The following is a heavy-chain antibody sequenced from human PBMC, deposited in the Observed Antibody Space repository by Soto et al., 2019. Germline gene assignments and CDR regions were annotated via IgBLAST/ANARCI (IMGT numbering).Heavy chain of an antibody. D-gene: IGHD4-17*01. CDR3: ASLDYGDYVFDY. V-gene: IGHV4-39*01. J-gene: IGHJ4*02. CDR1: GGSISSSSYY. CDR2: IYYSGST. Sequence: PSETLSLTCTVSGGSISSSSYYWGWIRQPPGKGLEWIGSIYYSGSTYYNPSLKSRVTISVDTSKNQFSLKLSSVTAAYTAVYYCASLDYGDYVFDYWGQGTLVTVSS.